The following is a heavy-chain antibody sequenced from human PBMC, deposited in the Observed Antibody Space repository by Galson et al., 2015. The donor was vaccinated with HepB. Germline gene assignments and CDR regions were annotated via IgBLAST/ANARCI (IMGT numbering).Heavy chain of an antibody. J-gene: IGHJ4*02. CDR2: ISTNGVTI. V-gene: IGHV3-48*04. Sequence: SLRLSCAASDSTFSSYTMNWVRQTPGKGLQWVSYISTNGVTIHYADSVKGRFTIARDNAKNTMWLQMNSLRAEDTAVYYCVPDTSLVTFWGQGTLVTVSS. CDR3: VPDTSLVTF. CDR1: DSTFSSYT. D-gene: IGHD5-18*01.